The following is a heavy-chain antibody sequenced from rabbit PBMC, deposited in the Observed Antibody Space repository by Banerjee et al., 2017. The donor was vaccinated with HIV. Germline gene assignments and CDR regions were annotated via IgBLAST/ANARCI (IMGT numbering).Heavy chain of an antibody. CDR3: ARDLAGVIGWNFNL. CDR2: IDTGSSGRT. V-gene: IGHV1S45*01. CDR1: GFSFSSGYD. D-gene: IGHD4-1*01. Sequence: QEQLEESGGGLVQPEGSLTLTCTASGFSFSSGYDMCWVRQAPGKGLEWIACIDTGSSGRTYYATWAKGRFTISKASWTTVTLQMTSLTAADTASYFCARDLAGVIGWNFNLWGPGTL. J-gene: IGHJ4*01.